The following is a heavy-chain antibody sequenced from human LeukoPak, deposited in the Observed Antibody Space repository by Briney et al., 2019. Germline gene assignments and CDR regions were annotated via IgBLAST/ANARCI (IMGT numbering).Heavy chain of an antibody. V-gene: IGHV3-74*01. CDR2: INTDGSIT. CDR1: GFTLSSYW. CDR3: ARVLGSTGSLAFDI. D-gene: IGHD2-2*01. Sequence: GGSLRLSCAASGFTLSSYWIHWVRQAPGKGLVWVSRINTDGSITRYADSVKGRFTISRDNAKNTLYLQMNSLRDEDTAVYYCARVLGSTGSLAFDIWGQGKMVTVSS. J-gene: IGHJ3*02.